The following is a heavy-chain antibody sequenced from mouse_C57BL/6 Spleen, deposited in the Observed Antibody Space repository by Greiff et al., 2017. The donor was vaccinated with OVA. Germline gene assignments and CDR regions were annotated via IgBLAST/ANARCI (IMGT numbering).Heavy chain of an antibody. CDR2: IDPSDSYT. D-gene: IGHD2-4*01. CDR1: GYTFTSYW. Sequence: VQLQQPGAELVKPGASVKLSCKASGYTFTSYWMQWVKQRPGQGLEWIGEIDPSDSYTNYNQKFKGKATLTVDTSSSTAYMQLSSLTSEDSAVYYCARSDYYDYDRYYFDYWGQGTTLTVSS. J-gene: IGHJ2*01. V-gene: IGHV1-50*01. CDR3: ARSDYYDYDRYYFDY.